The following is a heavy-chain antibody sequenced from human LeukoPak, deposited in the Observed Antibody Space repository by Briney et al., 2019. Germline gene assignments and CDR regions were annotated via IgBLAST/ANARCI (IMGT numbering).Heavy chain of an antibody. J-gene: IGHJ4*02. CDR1: GYTLTELS. V-gene: IGHV1-24*01. CDR2: FDPEDGET. Sequence: GASVRVSCKVSGYTLTELSMHWVRQAPGKGLEWMGGFDPEDGETIYAQKFQGRVTMTEDTSTDTAYMELSSLRSEDTAVYYCATVYSYGYYYFDYWGQGTLVTVSS. CDR3: ATVYSYGYYYFDY. D-gene: IGHD5-18*01.